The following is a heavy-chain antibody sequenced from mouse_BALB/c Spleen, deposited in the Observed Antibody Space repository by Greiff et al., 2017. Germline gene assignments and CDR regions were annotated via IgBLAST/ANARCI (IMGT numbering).Heavy chain of an antibody. Sequence: QVQLQQPGAELVKPGASVKLSCKASGYTFTSYWMHWVKQRPGQGLEWIGEIDPSDSYTNYNQKFKGKATLTVDKSSSTAYMQLSSLTSEDSAVYYCARQLGLLYFDYWGQGTTLTVSS. CDR1: GYTFTSYW. CDR2: IDPSDSYT. J-gene: IGHJ2*01. CDR3: ARQLGLLYFDY. V-gene: IGHV1-69*02. D-gene: IGHD3-1*01.